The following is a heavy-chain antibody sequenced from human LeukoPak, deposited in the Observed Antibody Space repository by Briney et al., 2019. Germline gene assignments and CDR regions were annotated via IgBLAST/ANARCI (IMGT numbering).Heavy chain of an antibody. CDR2: IIPIFGTA. V-gene: IGHV1-69*05. CDR1: GGTFSSYA. CDR3: ARGGDYYDSSGYYIDY. J-gene: IGHJ4*02. Sequence: ASVKVSCKASGGTFSSYAISWVRQAPGQGLEWMGGIIPIFGTANYAQKFQGRVTITTDESTSTAYMELSSLRSEDTAVYYCARGGDYYDSSGYYIDYWGQGTLVTVSS. D-gene: IGHD3-22*01.